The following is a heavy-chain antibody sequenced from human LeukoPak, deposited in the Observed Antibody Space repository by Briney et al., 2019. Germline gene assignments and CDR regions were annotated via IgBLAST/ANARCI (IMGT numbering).Heavy chain of an antibody. CDR1: GFTFSSYG. CDR2: ISYDGSNK. CDR3: AKVRGSSGYYYAYDAFDI. D-gene: IGHD3-22*01. V-gene: IGHV3-30*18. Sequence: GGSLRLSCAAFGFTFSSYGMHWVRQAPGKGLEWVAVISYDGSNKYYADSVKGRFTISRDNSKNTLYLQMNSLRAEDTAVYYCAKVRGSSGYYYAYDAFDIWGQGTMVTVSS. J-gene: IGHJ3*02.